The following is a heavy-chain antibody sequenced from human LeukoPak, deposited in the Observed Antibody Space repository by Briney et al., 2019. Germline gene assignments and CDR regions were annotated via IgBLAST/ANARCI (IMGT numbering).Heavy chain of an antibody. J-gene: IGHJ4*02. Sequence: GASVKVSCKASGYTFTSYYMHWVRQAPGQGREWMGIINPSGGSTSYAQKFQGRVTVTEDTSTDTAYMELSSLRSEDTAVYYCATGALITMVRGVPTSEYYFDYWGQGTLVTVSS. CDR2: INPSGGST. CDR1: GYTFTSYY. V-gene: IGHV1-46*01. D-gene: IGHD3-10*01. CDR3: ATGALITMVRGVPTSEYYFDY.